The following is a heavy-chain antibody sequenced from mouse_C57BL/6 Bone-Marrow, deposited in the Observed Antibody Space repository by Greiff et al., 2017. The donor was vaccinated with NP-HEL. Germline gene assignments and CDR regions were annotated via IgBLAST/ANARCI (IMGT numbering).Heavy chain of an antibody. D-gene: IGHD2-2*01. CDR2: IYPRSGNT. Sequence: VQLQESGAELARPGASVKLSCKASGYTFTSYGISWVKQRTGQGLEWIGEIYPRSGNTYYNEKFKGKATLTADKSSSTAYMELRSLTSEDSAVYFCARYGFPHYYAMDYWGQGTSVTVSA. CDR1: GYTFTSYG. V-gene: IGHV1-81*01. J-gene: IGHJ4*01. CDR3: ARYGFPHYYAMDY.